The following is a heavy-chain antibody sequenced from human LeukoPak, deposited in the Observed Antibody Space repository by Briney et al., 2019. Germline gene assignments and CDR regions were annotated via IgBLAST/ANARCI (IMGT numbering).Heavy chain of an antibody. CDR1: GFTFSSYW. Sequence: GGSLRLSCAASGFTFSSYWMSWVRQAPGKGLEWVANIKQDGSEKYYVDSVKGRSTISRDNAKNSLYLQMNSLRAEDTAVYYCASGTMIVPVGLWGQGTLVTVSS. J-gene: IGHJ4*02. V-gene: IGHV3-7*01. CDR3: ASGTMIVPVGL. CDR2: IKQDGSEK. D-gene: IGHD3-22*01.